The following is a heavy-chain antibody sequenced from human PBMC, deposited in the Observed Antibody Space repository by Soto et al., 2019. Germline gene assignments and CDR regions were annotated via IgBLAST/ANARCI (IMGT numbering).Heavy chain of an antibody. J-gene: IGHJ4*02. CDR2: IDWDDDK. CDR1: GFSLSTSGMC. V-gene: IGHV2-70*11. Sequence: SGPTLVNPTQTLTLTCTFSGFSLSTSGMCVSWIRQPPGKALEWLARIDWDDDKYYSTSLKTRLTISKDTSKNQVVLTMTNMDPVDTATYYCARDRSIAAAGTYYLDYWGQGTLVTVSS. CDR3: ARDRSIAAAGTYYLDY. D-gene: IGHD6-13*01.